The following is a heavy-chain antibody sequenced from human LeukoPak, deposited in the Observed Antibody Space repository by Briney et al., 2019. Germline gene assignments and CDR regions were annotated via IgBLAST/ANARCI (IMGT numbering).Heavy chain of an antibody. Sequence: PGGSLRLSCVVSGFTLSSHSMNWVRQAPGKGLEWVSYISSSGSTIYYADSVKGRFTISRDNAKNSLYLQMNSLRAEDTAVYYCAELGITMIGGVWGKGTTVTVSS. D-gene: IGHD3-10*02. CDR3: AELGITMIGGV. CDR2: ISSSGSTI. V-gene: IGHV3-48*04. CDR1: GFTLSSHS. J-gene: IGHJ6*04.